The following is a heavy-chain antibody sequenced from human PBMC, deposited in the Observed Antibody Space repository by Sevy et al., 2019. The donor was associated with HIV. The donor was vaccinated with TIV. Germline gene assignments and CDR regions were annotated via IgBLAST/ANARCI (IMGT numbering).Heavy chain of an antibody. D-gene: IGHD3-3*01. CDR2: ISWNSGSI. V-gene: IGHV3-9*01. J-gene: IGHJ4*02. CDR1: GFTFDDYA. Sequence: GGSLRLSCAASGFTFDDYAMHWVRQAPGKGLEWVSGISWNSGSIGYADSVKGRFTISRDNAKNSLYLQMNSLRAEDTALYYCARARITIFGVVIPPFDYWGLGTLVTVSS. CDR3: ARARITIFGVVIPPFDY.